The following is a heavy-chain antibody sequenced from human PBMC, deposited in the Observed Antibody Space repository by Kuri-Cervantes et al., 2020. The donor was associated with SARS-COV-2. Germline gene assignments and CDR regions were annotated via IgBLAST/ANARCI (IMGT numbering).Heavy chain of an antibody. CDR3: ARDIPGGFDWLLRSDYYYYMDV. Sequence: ASVKVSCKASGGTFSSYAISWVRQAPGQGLEWMGWISAYNGNTNYAQKLQGRVTMTTDTSTNTAYMELRSLRSDDTAVYYCARDIPGGFDWLLRSDYYYYMDVWGKGTTVTVSS. V-gene: IGHV1-18*01. CDR2: ISAYNGNT. J-gene: IGHJ6*03. CDR1: GGTFSSYA. D-gene: IGHD3-9*01.